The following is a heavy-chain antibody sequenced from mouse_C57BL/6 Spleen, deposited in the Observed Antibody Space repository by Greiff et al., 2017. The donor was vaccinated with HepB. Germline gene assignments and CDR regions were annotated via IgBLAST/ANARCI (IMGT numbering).Heavy chain of an antibody. V-gene: IGHV1-69*01. CDR2: IDPSDSYT. CDR3: SRSGGNWAFDY. D-gene: IGHD4-1*01. CDR1: GYTFTSYW. Sequence: QVQLQQPGAELVMPGASVKLSCKASGYTFTSYWMHWVKQRPGQGLEWIGEIDPSDSYTNYNQKFKGKSTLTVDKSSSTAYMQLSSLTSEDSAVYYCSRSGGNWAFDYWGQGTTLTVSS. J-gene: IGHJ2*01.